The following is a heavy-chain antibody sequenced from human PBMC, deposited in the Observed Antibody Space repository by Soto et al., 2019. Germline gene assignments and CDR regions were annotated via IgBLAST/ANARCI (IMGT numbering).Heavy chain of an antibody. CDR1: GGSISSSNW. Sequence: SETLSLTCAVSGGSISSSNWWSWARQPPGKGLEWIGEIYHSGSTNYNPSLKSRVTISVDKSKNQFSLKLSSVTAADTAVYYCASLLDNSTYDSSGYYYYWGQGTLVTVSS. D-gene: IGHD3-22*01. V-gene: IGHV4-4*02. J-gene: IGHJ4*02. CDR2: IYHSGST. CDR3: ASLLDNSTYDSSGYYYY.